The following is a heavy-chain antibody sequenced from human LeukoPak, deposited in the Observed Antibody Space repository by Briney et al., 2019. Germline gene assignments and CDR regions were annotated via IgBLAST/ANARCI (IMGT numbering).Heavy chain of an antibody. CDR3: ARDLYYDDAFDI. CDR2: IYSGGST. CDR1: GFTVNSNY. J-gene: IGHJ3*02. V-gene: IGHV3-53*01. Sequence: GGSLRLSCAASGFTVNSNYMSWVRQAPGKGLEWVSVIYSGGSTYYADSVKGRFTISRDNSKNTLYLQMDSLRAEDTAVYYCARDLYYDDAFDIWGQGTMVTVSS. D-gene: IGHD3-22*01.